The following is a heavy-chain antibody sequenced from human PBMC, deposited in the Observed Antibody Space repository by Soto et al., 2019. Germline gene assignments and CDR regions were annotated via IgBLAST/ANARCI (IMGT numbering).Heavy chain of an antibody. J-gene: IGHJ3*01. CDR1: GFTFSNYA. Sequence: GGSLRLSCSASGFTFSNYAMSWVRQSPGKGLEWVSGVSSTGTSPYYAGSVQGRFTISRDNSKNMFYLQMKSLRAEDTAIYYCAKARPSGGCYYVEPFDVRGQGPMVTVSS. V-gene: IGHV3-23*01. D-gene: IGHD3-22*01. CDR2: VSSTGTSP. CDR3: AKARPSGGCYYVEPFDV.